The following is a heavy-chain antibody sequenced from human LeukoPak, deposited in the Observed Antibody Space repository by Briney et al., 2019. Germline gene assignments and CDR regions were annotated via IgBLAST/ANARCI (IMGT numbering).Heavy chain of an antibody. V-gene: IGHV3-66*04. CDR3: ASQYFYTGGSYFRLRSYYFDY. CDR1: GLTVTKTY. J-gene: IGHJ4*02. Sequence: PGGSLRLSCPASGLTVTKTYMSWVRQAPGKGLEWVSVIYSDGTTYNQDSVKGRFTISRDGSKNTLYLQMNSLRPEDTAVYYCASQYFYTGGSYFRLRSYYFDYWGRGTLVTVSS. CDR2: IYSDGTT. D-gene: IGHD3-10*01.